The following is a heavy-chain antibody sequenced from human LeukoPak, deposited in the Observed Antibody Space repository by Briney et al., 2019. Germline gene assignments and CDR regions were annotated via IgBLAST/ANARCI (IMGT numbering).Heavy chain of an antibody. D-gene: IGHD3-3*01. CDR1: GYTFTGYY. CDR3: ARDRVPYYDFWSGYSD. Sequence: GASVKVSCKASGYTFTGYYMHWVRQAPGQGLEWMGWINPNSGGTNYAQKFQGRATMTRDTSISTAYMELRSLRSDDTAVYYCARDRVPYYDFWSGYSDWGQGTLVTVSS. V-gene: IGHV1-2*02. CDR2: INPNSGGT. J-gene: IGHJ4*02.